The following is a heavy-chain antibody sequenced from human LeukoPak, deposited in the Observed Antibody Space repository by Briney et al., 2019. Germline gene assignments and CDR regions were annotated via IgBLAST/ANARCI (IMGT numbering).Heavy chain of an antibody. V-gene: IGHV1-69*05. CDR1: GGTFSSYA. D-gene: IGHD6-13*01. J-gene: IGHJ4*02. Sequence: GASVKVSCKASGGTFSSYAISWVRQAPGQGLAWMGWIIPIFGTASYAQKFQGRVTMTRDMSTSTVYMELSSLRSEDTAVYYCAREPAAISRGYYFDYWGQGTLVTVSS. CDR2: IIPIFGTA. CDR3: AREPAAISRGYYFDY.